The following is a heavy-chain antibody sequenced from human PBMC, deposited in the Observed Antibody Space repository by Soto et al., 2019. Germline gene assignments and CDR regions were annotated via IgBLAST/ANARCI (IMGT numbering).Heavy chain of an antibody. CDR3: ARQLTGTTIPFDY. D-gene: IGHD1-20*01. CDR1: GYTFSNYA. V-gene: IGHV1-3*01. J-gene: IGHJ4*02. CDR2: INAGNGKT. Sequence: GASVKVSCKASGYTFSNYAIHWVRQAPGQRLEWMGWINAGNGKTQYSQKFQGRVTITRDTSASTAYMDLSSLRSEDTAVYYCARQLTGTTIPFDYWGQGTLVTVSS.